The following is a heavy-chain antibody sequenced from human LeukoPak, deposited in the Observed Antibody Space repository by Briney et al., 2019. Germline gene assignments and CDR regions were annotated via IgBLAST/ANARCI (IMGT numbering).Heavy chain of an antibody. V-gene: IGHV3-15*01. Sequence: KPGGSLRLSCAGSGFNFQYAWMTWVRQAPGKGLEWVGRIKSKRDGETTDYAALVKSRFSISRDDSKNTVYLQMNSLRTEDTAVYYCTSLVGSPIYWGQGTLVAVSS. CDR1: GFNFQYAW. CDR2: IKSKRDGETT. J-gene: IGHJ4*02. D-gene: IGHD4-23*01. CDR3: TSLVGSPIY.